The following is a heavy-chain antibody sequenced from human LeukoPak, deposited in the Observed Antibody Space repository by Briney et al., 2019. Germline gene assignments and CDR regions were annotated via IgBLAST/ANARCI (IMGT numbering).Heavy chain of an antibody. D-gene: IGHD3-10*01. CDR3: ARHKRTYYYGSGHDY. CDR1: GGSFSGYY. CDR2: INHSGST. V-gene: IGHV4-34*01. J-gene: IGHJ4*02. Sequence: KPSETLSLTCAVYGGSFSGYYWSWIRQPPGKGLEWIGEINHSGSTNYNPSLKSRVTISVDTSKNQFPLKLSSVTAADTAVYYCARHKRTYYYGSGHDYWGQGTLVTVSS.